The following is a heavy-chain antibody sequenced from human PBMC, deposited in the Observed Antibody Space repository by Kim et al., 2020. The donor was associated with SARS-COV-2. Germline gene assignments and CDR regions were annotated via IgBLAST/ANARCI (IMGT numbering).Heavy chain of an antibody. CDR1: GDSISSYSYH. J-gene: IGHJ6*02. Sequence: SETLSLTCSVSGDSISSYSYHWTWIRQPAGKRLEWIGRFHSSGSSKYNPSLKRRVTISLDTSKNQFSLKLTSVPAADTAVYYGAREDCVGDCYWEDSYGMDVWGQGTTVTVSS. V-gene: IGHV4-61*02. D-gene: IGHD2-21*02. CDR3: AREDCVGDCYWEDSYGMDV. CDR2: FHSSGSS.